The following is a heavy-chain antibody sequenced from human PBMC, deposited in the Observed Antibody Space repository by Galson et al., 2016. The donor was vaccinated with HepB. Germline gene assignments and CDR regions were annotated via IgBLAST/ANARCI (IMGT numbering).Heavy chain of an antibody. CDR2: ISGGGAST. V-gene: IGHV3-23*01. D-gene: IGHD3-3*01. Sequence: SLRLSCAASGFTFRDYAMSWVRQAPGKGLEWVSTISGGGASTYYADSVKGRFTISRDNSKNTLNLQMNSLRAEEPAVYYCAKDWAEWSMCGVANGDHWGQGTLVTVSS. J-gene: IGHJ4*02. CDR3: AKDWAEWSMCGVANGDH. CDR1: GFTFRDYA.